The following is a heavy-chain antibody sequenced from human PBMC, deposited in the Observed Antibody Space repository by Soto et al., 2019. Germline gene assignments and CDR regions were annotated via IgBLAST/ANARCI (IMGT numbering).Heavy chain of an antibody. CDR3: ARGVGSGGYYTQYNWFDP. CDR1: GYTFTNYG. CDR2: INVYNGNT. Sequence: QVQLVQSGGEVKKPGASVKVSCKASGYTFTNYGISWVRQAPGQGLEWMGWINVYNGNTKYAQKVQGRATMTTDTSTSTAYMERRSLRSDDPAVYYCARGVGSGGYYTQYNWFDPWGQGTLVTVSS. D-gene: IGHD3-10*01. J-gene: IGHJ5*02. V-gene: IGHV1-18*01.